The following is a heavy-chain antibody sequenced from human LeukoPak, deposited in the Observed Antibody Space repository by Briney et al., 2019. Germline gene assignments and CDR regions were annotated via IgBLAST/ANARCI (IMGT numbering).Heavy chain of an antibody. Sequence: SETLSLTCTVSGGSISTSNYYWGWIRQPPGKGLEWIGNIFYSGSTYYSPSLRSRVTISLDTSKNQFSLKLSSVTAADTAVYYCARLGRAPHYWGQGTLVTVSS. CDR3: ARLGRAPHY. CDR2: IFYSGST. CDR1: GGSISTSNYY. D-gene: IGHD1-26*01. J-gene: IGHJ4*02. V-gene: IGHV4-39*07.